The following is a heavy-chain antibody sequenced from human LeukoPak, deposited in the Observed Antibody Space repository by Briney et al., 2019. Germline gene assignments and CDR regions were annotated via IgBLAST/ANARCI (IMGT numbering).Heavy chain of an antibody. D-gene: IGHD1-26*01. J-gene: IGHJ4*02. V-gene: IGHV4-31*03. CDR3: AAGGSYFINPLFDY. Sequence: SQTLSLTCTVSGGSISSGGYYWSWIRQHPGKGLEWIGYIYYSGSTYYNPSLKSRVTISVDTSKNQFSLKLSSVTAADTAVYYCAAGGSYFINPLFDYWGQGTLVTVSS. CDR2: IYYSGST. CDR1: GGSISSGGYY.